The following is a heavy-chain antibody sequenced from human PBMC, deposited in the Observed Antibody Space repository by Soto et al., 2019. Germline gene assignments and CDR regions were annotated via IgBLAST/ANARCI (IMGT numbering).Heavy chain of an antibody. Sequence: EVQLVESGGGLVQPGGSLRLSCAASGFTVSTKYMSWVRQAPGKGLEWVSVIYSGGSTFYADSVRGRFTISRDNSKNTVNLQMNSLRAEDTAVYYCARDPWAADYWGRGILVTVSS. D-gene: IGHD3-16*01. J-gene: IGHJ4*02. CDR2: IYSGGST. V-gene: IGHV3-66*01. CDR1: GFTVSTKY. CDR3: ARDPWAADY.